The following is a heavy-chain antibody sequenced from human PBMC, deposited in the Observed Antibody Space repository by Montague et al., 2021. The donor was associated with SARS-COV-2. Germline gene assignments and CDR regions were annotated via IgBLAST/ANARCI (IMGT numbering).Heavy chain of an antibody. CDR1: GGSISSSSYY. J-gene: IGHJ6*02. D-gene: IGHD3-9*01. V-gene: IGHV4-39*01. Sequence: SETLSLTCTVSGGSISSSSYYWGWIRQPPGKGLEWIGSIYYSGSTYYNPSLKSRVTISVDTSKNQFSLKLSSVTAADTAVYYCARLSKTGYPPLYYYYGMDVWGQETTVTVSS. CDR2: IYYSGST. CDR3: ARLSKTGYPPLYYYYGMDV.